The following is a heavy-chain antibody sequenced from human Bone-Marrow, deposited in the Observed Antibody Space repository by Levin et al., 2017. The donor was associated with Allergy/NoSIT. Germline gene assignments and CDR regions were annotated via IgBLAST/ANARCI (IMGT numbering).Heavy chain of an antibody. CDR1: GFTVSSND. V-gene: IGHV3-66*01. Sequence: AGGSLRLSCAASGFTVSSNDMSWVRQAPGKGLEWVSLIYSGGTVYYADSVKGRFTISRDNSKNTLYLQMNSLRAEDTAVYYCARGRAPLDYWGQGTLVTVSS. J-gene: IGHJ4*02. CDR2: IYSGGTV. CDR3: ARGRAPLDY.